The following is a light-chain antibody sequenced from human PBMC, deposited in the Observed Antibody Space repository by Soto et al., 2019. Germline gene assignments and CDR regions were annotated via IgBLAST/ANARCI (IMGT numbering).Light chain of an antibody. CDR2: DAS. J-gene: IGKJ5*01. CDR1: QSVRSER. V-gene: IGKV3-20*01. CDR3: QQYDVSPIT. Sequence: EIVVTQSPGTLSLSPGERATLSCRASQSVRSERLAWYQHKRGQVPRLVIFDASSRATGITERFSGSGSGTDFTLTITRLEPEDFAVYFCQQYDVSPITFGLGTGLQIK.